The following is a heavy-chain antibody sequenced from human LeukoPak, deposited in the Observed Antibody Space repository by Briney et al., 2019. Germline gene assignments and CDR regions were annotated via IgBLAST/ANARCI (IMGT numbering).Heavy chain of an antibody. Sequence: GGSLRLSCAASGFTFSSYAMTWVRQAPGKVLEWVSAISGGGGSAYYADSVKGRFTISRDSSMNTLYLQMNSLTAGDTAVYYCAKAVGATRGYYYSGMDVWGQGTTVTVSS. D-gene: IGHD1-26*01. CDR2: ISGGGGSA. V-gene: IGHV3-23*01. J-gene: IGHJ6*02. CDR3: AKAVGATRGYYYSGMDV. CDR1: GFTFSSYA.